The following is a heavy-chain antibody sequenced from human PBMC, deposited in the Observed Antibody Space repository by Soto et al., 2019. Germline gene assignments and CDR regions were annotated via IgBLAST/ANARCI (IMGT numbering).Heavy chain of an antibody. V-gene: IGHV1-18*01. CDR2: ISAYNGNT. CDR1: GYTFTSYG. CDR3: ARDSSYCSGGSGYSCYYYYGMDV. D-gene: IGHD2-15*01. Sequence: QVQLVQSGAEVKKPGASVKVSCKASGYTFTSYGITWVRQAPGQGLEWMGWISAYNGNTNYAQKLQGRVTMTTDTSASEAYMEPRGLRSDDTASYYCARDSSYCSGGSGYSCYYYYGMDVWGQGTTVTVSS. J-gene: IGHJ6*02.